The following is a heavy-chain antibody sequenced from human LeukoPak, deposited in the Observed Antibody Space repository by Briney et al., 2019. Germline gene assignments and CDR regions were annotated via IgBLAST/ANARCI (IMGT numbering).Heavy chain of an antibody. V-gene: IGHV3-7*01. CDR2: LNQGGSKT. D-gene: IGHD3-16*01. CDR3: ASLRIAFDYLWGSPDS. CDR1: GFTFSGYW. J-gene: IGHJ5*01. Sequence: PGGSLRLSCAASGFTFSGYWMTWVRQAPGKGLEWVASLNQGGSKTYYVDSVRGRFTTARDNAKNLLQLQMNSLRVDDTAVYYCASLRIAFDYLWGSPDSWGQGTLVTVSS.